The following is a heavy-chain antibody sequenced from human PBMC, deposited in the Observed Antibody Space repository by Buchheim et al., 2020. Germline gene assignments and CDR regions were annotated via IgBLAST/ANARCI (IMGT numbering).Heavy chain of an antibody. D-gene: IGHD2-2*01. V-gene: IGHV4-34*01. CDR2: INHSGST. CDR3: ARLPYCSSTSCYSLGY. J-gene: IGHJ4*02. Sequence: QVQLQQWGAGLLKPSETLSLTCAVYGGSFSGYYWSWIRQPPGKGLEWIGEINHSGSTNYNPPLKSRVTISVDTSKNQFSLKLSSVTAADTAVYYCARLPYCSSTSCYSLGYWGQGTL. CDR1: GGSFSGYY.